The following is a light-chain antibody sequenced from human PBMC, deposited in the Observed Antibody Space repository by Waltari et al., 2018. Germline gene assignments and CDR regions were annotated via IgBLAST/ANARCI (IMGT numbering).Light chain of an antibody. CDR1: QSISNW. CDR3: QQYNISPYT. V-gene: IGKV1-5*03. Sequence: DIQMTLSPSTLSASVEDRVTITCRASQSISNWLAWYQQKPGKAPKVLIYKSFSLQSGVPSRFSGSGSETEFTLTISSLQPDDFATYYCQQYNISPYTFGQGTTLEI. J-gene: IGKJ2*01. CDR2: KSF.